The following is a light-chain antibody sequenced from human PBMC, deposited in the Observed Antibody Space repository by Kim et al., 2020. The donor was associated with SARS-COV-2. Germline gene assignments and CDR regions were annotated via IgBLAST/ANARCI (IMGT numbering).Light chain of an antibody. Sequence: LSPGESATPSCRASQSISNYFAWYQLKPGQAPRLLIYDVSNRATGIPARFSASGSGTYFTLTISSLEPEDFAVYYCQQRDNWPWTFGQGTKVDIK. CDR1: QSISNY. CDR3: QQRDNWPWT. CDR2: DVS. V-gene: IGKV3-11*01. J-gene: IGKJ1*01.